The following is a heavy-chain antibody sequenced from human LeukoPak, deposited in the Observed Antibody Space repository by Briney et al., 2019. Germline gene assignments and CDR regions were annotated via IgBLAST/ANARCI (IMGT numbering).Heavy chain of an antibody. CDR1: GFTFSSYG. CDR2: IRYDGSNK. J-gene: IGHJ4*02. CDR3: AKGLMLSLPLXYFDX. D-gene: IGHD2-8*01. Sequence: PGGSLRLSCAASGFTFSSYGMHWVRQAPGKGLEWVAFIRYDGSNKYYADSVKGRFTISRDNSKNTLYLQMNSLRAEDTAVYYXAKGLMLSLPLXYFDXWGQGTLV. V-gene: IGHV3-30*02.